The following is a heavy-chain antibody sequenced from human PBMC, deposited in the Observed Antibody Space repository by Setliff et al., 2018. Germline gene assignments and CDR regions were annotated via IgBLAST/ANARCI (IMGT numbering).Heavy chain of an antibody. CDR1: GFTFSNYG. CDR2: IWNAGSTK. D-gene: IGHD2-21*02. J-gene: IGHJ6*02. CDR3: ARNWATAQHYYYGMDV. V-gene: IGHV3-33*01. Sequence: GESLRLSCVASGFTFSNYGMHWVRQAPGKGLEWVELIWNAGSTKFYGDSVKGRFTISRANSENTLYLQMNSLRAEDTAVYYCARNWATAQHYYYGMDVWGQGTTVTVSS.